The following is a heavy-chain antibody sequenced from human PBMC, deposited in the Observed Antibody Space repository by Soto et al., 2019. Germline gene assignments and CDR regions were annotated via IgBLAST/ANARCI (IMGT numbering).Heavy chain of an antibody. D-gene: IGHD4-4*01. J-gene: IGHJ4*02. CDR3: AGWGGQDYNY. V-gene: IGHV3-7*03. CDR1: GFTFSTYW. CDR2: INPDGNVG. Sequence: EVQLLGSGGGLVQPGGSLRLSCVGSGFTFSTYWMNWVRQAPGKGLEWVANINPDGNVGTYVDSVRGRFTTSRDNAKNSLYLQMNSLRADDTAVYFCAGWGGQDYNYWGKGIMVTVSS.